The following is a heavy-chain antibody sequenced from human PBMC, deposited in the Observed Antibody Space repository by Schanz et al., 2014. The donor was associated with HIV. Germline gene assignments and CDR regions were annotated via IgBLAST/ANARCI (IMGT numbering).Heavy chain of an antibody. J-gene: IGHJ4*02. Sequence: QLQLQESGPGLVKPTQTLSLNCVVSGGSMSSGDHSWNWIRLPPGKALEWIGHISHSGSTYYNPSLKRRVTISGDWTKTQFLLKLSSVTAADTAVYYCARDVPSGGFDYWGQGTLVTVSS. D-gene: IGHD3-10*01. CDR3: ARDVPSGGFDY. V-gene: IGHV4-30-2*01. CDR2: ISHSGST. CDR1: GGSMSSGDHS.